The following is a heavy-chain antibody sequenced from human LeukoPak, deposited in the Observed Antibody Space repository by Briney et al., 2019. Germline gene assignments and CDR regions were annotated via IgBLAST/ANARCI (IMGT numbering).Heavy chain of an antibody. Sequence: GGSLRLSCVASGFTFSSYGMHWVRQAPGKGLEWVAVIWYDGSNKYYADSVKGRFTISRDNSKNTLYLQMNSLRAEDTAVYYCARDLPPPGRYYLGCPDYWGQGTLVTVSS. CDR2: IWYDGSNK. D-gene: IGHD3-10*01. CDR3: ARDLPPPGRYYLGCPDY. V-gene: IGHV3-33*01. CDR1: GFTFSSYG. J-gene: IGHJ4*02.